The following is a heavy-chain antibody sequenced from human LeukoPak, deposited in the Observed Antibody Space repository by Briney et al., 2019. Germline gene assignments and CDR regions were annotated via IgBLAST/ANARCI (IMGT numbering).Heavy chain of an antibody. J-gene: IGHJ3*02. CDR1: GYTFTDYY. D-gene: IGHD3-10*01. CDR3: ARRSSTHAFDI. CDR2: INPNSGGA. V-gene: IGHV1-2*02. Sequence: ASVKVSCKASGYTFTDYYMHWVRQAPGQGLEWLGWINPNSGGAIYAQKFQGRVTMTRDTSISTAYMDLRSLRSDDTAIYYCARRSSTHAFDIWGQGTMLTVSP.